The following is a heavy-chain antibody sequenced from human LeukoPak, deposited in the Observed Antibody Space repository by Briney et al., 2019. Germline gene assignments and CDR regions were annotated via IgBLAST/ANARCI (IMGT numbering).Heavy chain of an antibody. Sequence: GGSLRLSCAASGFSFRSHWMHWVRQAPGKGLVWVSRIISDGSEISYADSVNGRFTISRDNAKNTLYLQMNGLRAEDTAVYYCARAGYYYYYYMDVWGKGTTVTVSS. CDR2: IISDGSEI. CDR3: ARAGYYYYYYMDV. CDR1: GFSFRSHW. J-gene: IGHJ6*03. V-gene: IGHV3-74*01.